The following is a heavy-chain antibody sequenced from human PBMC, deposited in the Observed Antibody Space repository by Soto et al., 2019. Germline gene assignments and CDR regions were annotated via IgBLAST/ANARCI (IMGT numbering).Heavy chain of an antibody. D-gene: IGHD3-10*01. V-gene: IGHV1-69*13. Sequence: ASVKVSCKASGGTFSSYAISWVRQAPGQGLEWMGGIIPIFGTANYAQKFQGRVTITADESTSTAYMELSSLRSEDTAVYYCARPPPMVRGDPYYYYYYGMDVWGQGTTVTVSS. CDR2: IIPIFGTA. CDR1: GGTFSSYA. J-gene: IGHJ6*02. CDR3: ARPPPMVRGDPYYYYYYGMDV.